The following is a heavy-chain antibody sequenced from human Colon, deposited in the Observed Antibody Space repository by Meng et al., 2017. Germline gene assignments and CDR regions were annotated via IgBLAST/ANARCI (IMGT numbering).Heavy chain of an antibody. D-gene: IGHD3-10*02. V-gene: IGHV6-1*01. CDR1: GDSVSSNSAA. Sequence: QGQLKQYGSGLFEPSPTLSLTRAISGDSVSSNSAAWNLIRQSPLRGLEWLGRTYYRSKYYNDYALSVKSRITINPDTSKNQFSLQLNSVTPEDTAIYYCARDWGDVRGGFDFWGQGTLVTVSS. CDR3: ARDWGDVRGGFDF. J-gene: IGHJ4*02. CDR2: TYYRSKYYN.